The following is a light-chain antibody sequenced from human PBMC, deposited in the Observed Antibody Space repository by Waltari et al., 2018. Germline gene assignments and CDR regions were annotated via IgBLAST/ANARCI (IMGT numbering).Light chain of an antibody. CDR2: LGS. V-gene: IGKV2-28*01. CDR1: QSLLHSNGYNY. J-gene: IGKJ3*01. CDR3: MQALQTPLFT. Sequence: DIVMTQSPLSLPVTPGEPAPISCRPSQSLLHSNGYNYLDWYLQQPGQSPQLLIYLGSNRDSGVPDRFSGSGSGTDFTLKISRVEAEDVGVYYCMQALQTPLFTFGPGTKVDIK.